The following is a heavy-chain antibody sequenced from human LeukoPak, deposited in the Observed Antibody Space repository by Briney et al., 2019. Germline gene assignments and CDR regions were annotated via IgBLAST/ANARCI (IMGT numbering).Heavy chain of an antibody. CDR2: IYHSGST. J-gene: IGHJ4*02. CDR3: ARAGDRIAAAGTFDY. D-gene: IGHD6-13*01. V-gene: IGHV4-39*07. CDR1: GGSISSSSYY. Sequence: SETLSLTCTVSGGSISSSSYYWGWIRQPPGKGLEWIGSIYHSGSTYYNPSLKSRVTISVDTSKRQFSLKLTSVTAADTAVYYCARAGDRIAAAGTFDYWGQGTLVTVSS.